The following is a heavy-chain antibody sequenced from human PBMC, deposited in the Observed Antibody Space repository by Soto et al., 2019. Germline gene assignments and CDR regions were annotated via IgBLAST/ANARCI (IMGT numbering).Heavy chain of an antibody. CDR1: GYTFTSYA. Sequence: ASVKVSCKASGYTFTSYAMRWVRQAPGQRLEWMGWINAGNGNTKYSQKFQGRVTITRDTSASTAYMELSSLRSEDTAVYYCARGRRIQLWLLEDYYYGMDVWGQGTTVTV. CDR3: ARGRRIQLWLLEDYYYGMDV. CDR2: INAGNGNT. V-gene: IGHV1-3*01. J-gene: IGHJ6*02. D-gene: IGHD5-18*01.